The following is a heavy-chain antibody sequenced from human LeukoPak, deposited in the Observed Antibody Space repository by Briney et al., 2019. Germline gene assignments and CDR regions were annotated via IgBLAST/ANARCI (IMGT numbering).Heavy chain of an antibody. CDR3: AKAVPTIAARLCWFDP. J-gene: IGHJ5*02. CDR2: ISGSGGST. D-gene: IGHD6-6*01. Sequence: GGSLRLSCAASGFTVSSYAMSWVRQAPGKGLEWVSAISGSGGSTYYADSVKGRFTISRDNTKNTLYLQMNSLRAEDTAVYYCAKAVPTIAARLCWFDPWGQGTLVTVSS. CDR1: GFTVSSYA. V-gene: IGHV3-23*01.